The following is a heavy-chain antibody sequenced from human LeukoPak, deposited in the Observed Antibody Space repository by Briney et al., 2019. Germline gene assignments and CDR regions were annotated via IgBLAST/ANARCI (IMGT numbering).Heavy chain of an antibody. D-gene: IGHD3-22*01. Sequence: PSETLSLTCAVYGGSFSGYYWSWIHQPPGKGLEWIGEINHSGSTNYNPSLKSRVTISVDTSKNQFSLKLSSVTAADTAVYYCAREPMIAFDIWGQGTMVTVSS. CDR3: AREPMIAFDI. V-gene: IGHV4-34*01. CDR2: INHSGST. CDR1: GGSFSGYY. J-gene: IGHJ3*02.